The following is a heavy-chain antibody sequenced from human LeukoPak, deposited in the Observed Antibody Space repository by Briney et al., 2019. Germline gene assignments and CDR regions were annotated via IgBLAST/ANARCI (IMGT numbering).Heavy chain of an antibody. D-gene: IGHD1-26*01. Sequence: GRSLRLSCAASGFTFSNAWMSWVRQAPGKGLEWVGRIKSKMDGGTTDYAAPVKGRFTISPDDSKNTLYLQMTRLTPEDTAVYYCTTHPYSGGYYRADYWGQGTLVTVSS. CDR1: GFTFSNAW. J-gene: IGHJ4*02. CDR2: IKSKMDGGTT. V-gene: IGHV3-15*01. CDR3: TTHPYSGGYYRADY.